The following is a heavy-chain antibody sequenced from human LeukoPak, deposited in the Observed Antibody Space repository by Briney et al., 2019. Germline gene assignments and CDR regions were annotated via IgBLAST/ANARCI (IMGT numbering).Heavy chain of an antibody. CDR3: ARFVSDYERSYFDY. CDR2: ISYTGST. V-gene: IGHV4-59*01. D-gene: IGHD5-12*01. CDR1: GGSISSYY. Sequence: PSETLSLTCTVSGGSISSYYWSWLRQPTGKGLEWIGYISYTGSTNYNPSLKSRVTISVDTSKNQFSLKLSSVTAADTAVYFCARFVSDYERSYFDYWGQGTLATVSS. J-gene: IGHJ4*02.